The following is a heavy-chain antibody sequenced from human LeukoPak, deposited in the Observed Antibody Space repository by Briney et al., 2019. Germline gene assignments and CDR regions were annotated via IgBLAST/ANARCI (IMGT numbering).Heavy chain of an antibody. V-gene: IGHV3-23*01. Sequence: GGSLRLSCAASGFTFSSYAMSWVRQAPGKGLEWVSAISGSGGSTYYADSVKGRFTISRDNSKNTLYLQMNSLRAEDTAVYYCAKGRVLLWFGEPFSLGYWGQGTLVTVSS. D-gene: IGHD3-10*01. J-gene: IGHJ4*02. CDR3: AKGRVLLWFGEPFSLGY. CDR2: ISGSGGST. CDR1: GFTFSSYA.